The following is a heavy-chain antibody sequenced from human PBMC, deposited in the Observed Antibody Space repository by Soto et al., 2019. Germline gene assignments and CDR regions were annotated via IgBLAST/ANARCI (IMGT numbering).Heavy chain of an antibody. D-gene: IGHD6-13*01. CDR3: AKASVWYPYFDS. Sequence: GGSLRLSCAASEFSFDDYAMSWVRQAPGKGLEWVSSITYTGVSTYYADSVKGRFTISRDNSKDTLYLQMNSLRAEDTAIYYCAKASVWYPYFDSWGQGSLVTVSS. V-gene: IGHV3-23*01. CDR1: EFSFDDYA. CDR2: ITYTGVST. J-gene: IGHJ4*02.